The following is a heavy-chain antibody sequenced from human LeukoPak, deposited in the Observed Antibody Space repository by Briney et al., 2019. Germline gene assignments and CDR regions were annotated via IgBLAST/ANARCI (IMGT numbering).Heavy chain of an antibody. J-gene: IGHJ6*02. CDR1: GFTVSSTY. V-gene: IGHV3-66*02. D-gene: IGHD4-11*01. CDR2: IYSGGST. CDR3: ARDTVTSDGTDV. Sequence: SGGSLRLSCAASGFTVSSTYMSWGRQGPGKGLEWVSVIYSGGSTYYADSVKGRFTISRDNSKNTLYLQMNSLRAEDTAVYYCARDTVTSDGTDVWGQGTTVTVSS.